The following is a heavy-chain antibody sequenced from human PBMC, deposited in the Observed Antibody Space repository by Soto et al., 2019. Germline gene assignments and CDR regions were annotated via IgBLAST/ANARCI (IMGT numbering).Heavy chain of an antibody. CDR1: GGCVNSSGYS. CDR2: IYHSGST. J-gene: IGHJ3*02. Sequence: TLSLTCAVSGGCVNSSGYSWSWIRQPPGKGLECIGYIYHSGSTYYNPSLKRRVTISLERSNNHFSLKLSSVTAADTAVYYCPRVRIYYDSSGFHPYVNFHXWGQATLVNVS. CDR3: PRVRIYYDSSGFHPYVNFHX. V-gene: IGHV4-30-2*01. D-gene: IGHD3-22*01.